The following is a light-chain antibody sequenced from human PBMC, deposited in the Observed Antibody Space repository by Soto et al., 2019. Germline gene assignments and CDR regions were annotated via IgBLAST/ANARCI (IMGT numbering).Light chain of an antibody. CDR1: QSISSY. V-gene: IGKV1-39*01. CDR2: AAS. CDR3: QQSYSTPYT. J-gene: IGKJ2*01. Sequence: DIPITQSPSSLSASVGDRVTITCRASQSISSYLNWYQQKPGKAPKLLIYAASSLQSGVPSRFSGSGSGTVFTVTISSLQPEDFATYYCQQSYSTPYTFGQGTKLEIK.